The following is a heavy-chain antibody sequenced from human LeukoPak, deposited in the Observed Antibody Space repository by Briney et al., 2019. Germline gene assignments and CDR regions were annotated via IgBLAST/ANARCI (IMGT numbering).Heavy chain of an antibody. CDR3: AKASTVAAAGNHFDY. V-gene: IGHV3-9*01. CDR1: EFTFSRYW. D-gene: IGHD6-13*01. J-gene: IGHJ4*02. Sequence: GGSLRLSCAASEFTFSRYWLSWVRQAPGKGLEWVSGISWNSGSIGYADSVKGRFTISRDNAKNSLYLQMNSLRAEDTALYYCAKASTVAAAGNHFDYWGQGTLVTVSS. CDR2: ISWNSGSI.